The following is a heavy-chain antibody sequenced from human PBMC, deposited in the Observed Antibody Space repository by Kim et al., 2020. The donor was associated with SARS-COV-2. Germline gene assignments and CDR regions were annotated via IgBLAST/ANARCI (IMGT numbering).Heavy chain of an antibody. J-gene: IGHJ4*02. V-gene: IGHV3-23*01. Sequence: TYYADSVKGRFNISRDNSKNTLYLQMNSLRAEDTAVYYCANDMVRGVWDYWGQGTLVTVSS. CDR3: ANDMVRGVWDY. CDR2: T. D-gene: IGHD3-10*01.